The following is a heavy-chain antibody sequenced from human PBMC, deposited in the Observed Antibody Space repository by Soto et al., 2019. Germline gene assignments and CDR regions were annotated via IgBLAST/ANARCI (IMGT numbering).Heavy chain of an antibody. CDR1: GGSISSSNW. CDR3: ARQLGQYYFDY. J-gene: IGHJ4*02. Sequence: PPETLSLTCAVSGGSISSSNWWSWVRQPPGKGLEWIGEIYQSATTNYNPSLKSRVAISVDKSKNQFSLNLISVTAADTAVYYCARQLGQYYFDYWGQGALVTVSS. CDR2: IYQSATT. V-gene: IGHV4-4*03. D-gene: IGHD7-27*01.